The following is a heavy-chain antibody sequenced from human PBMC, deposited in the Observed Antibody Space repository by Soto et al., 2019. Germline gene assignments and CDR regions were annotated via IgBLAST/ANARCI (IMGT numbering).Heavy chain of an antibody. CDR2: INAGNGNT. D-gene: IGHD3-10*01. V-gene: IGHV1-3*01. CDR1: GYTFTSYA. Sequence: GASVKVSCKASGYTFTSYAMHWVRQAPGQRLEWMGWINAGNGNTKYSQKFQGRVTITRDTSASTAYMELSSLRSEDTAVYYCARDGSGWSYYYYYYMDVWGKGTTVTVSS. J-gene: IGHJ6*03. CDR3: ARDGSGWSYYYYYYMDV.